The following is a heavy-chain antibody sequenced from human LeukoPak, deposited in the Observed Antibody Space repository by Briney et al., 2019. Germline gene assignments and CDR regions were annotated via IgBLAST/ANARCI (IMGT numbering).Heavy chain of an antibody. Sequence: NASETLSLTCTVAGYAISSGYYWGWIRQPPGKGLEWIGSMYHSGTTSYNPSLKSRVTMSVDTSKNQFSLELSSVTAADTAVYYCARVLDYYGSGTRDFDYWGQGTLVTVSS. D-gene: IGHD3-10*01. CDR2: MYHSGTT. J-gene: IGHJ4*02. V-gene: IGHV4-38-2*02. CDR3: ARVLDYYGSGTRDFDY. CDR1: GYAISSGYY.